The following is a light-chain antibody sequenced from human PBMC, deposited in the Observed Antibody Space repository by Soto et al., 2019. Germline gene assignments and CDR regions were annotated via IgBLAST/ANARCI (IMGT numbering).Light chain of an antibody. V-gene: IGKV1-39*01. Sequence: DIQMTQSPSSLSASVGDRVTITCRANQSISNYLNWYQQKPGKAPKLLIYAASTLQSGVPLRFSGSGSGTDFTLTIPSLQLDDFATYSCQQSYSTPYPFGQGTKVDIK. J-gene: IGKJ1*01. CDR2: AAS. CDR1: QSISNY. CDR3: QQSYSTPYP.